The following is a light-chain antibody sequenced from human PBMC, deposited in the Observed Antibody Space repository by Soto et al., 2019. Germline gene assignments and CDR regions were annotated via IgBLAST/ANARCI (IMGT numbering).Light chain of an antibody. CDR3: QQYGTSPIT. V-gene: IGKV3-20*01. Sequence: ENVLTQSPGTLSLSPGERATLSCRASQTVSSYLTWYQQRPGQAPRLLISCASRRATGIPDRFSGSGSGTEFTLTISRLEPEDFAEYYCQQYGTSPITFGQGTRLEIK. J-gene: IGKJ5*01. CDR2: CAS. CDR1: QTVSSY.